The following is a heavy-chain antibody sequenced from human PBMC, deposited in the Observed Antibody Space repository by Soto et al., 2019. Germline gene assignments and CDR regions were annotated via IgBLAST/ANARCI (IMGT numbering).Heavy chain of an antibody. J-gene: IGHJ6*02. CDR2: ISYDGSNK. CDR1: GFTFSSYA. Sequence: GGSLRLSCAASGFTFSSYAMHWVRQAPGKGLEWVAVISYDGSNKYYADSVKGRFTISRDNSKNTLYLQMNSLRAEDTAVYYCARGGRFWSGYYISAGYYYYYYGMDVWGQGTTVTVSS. V-gene: IGHV3-30-3*01. CDR3: ARGGRFWSGYYISAGYYYYYYGMDV. D-gene: IGHD3-3*01.